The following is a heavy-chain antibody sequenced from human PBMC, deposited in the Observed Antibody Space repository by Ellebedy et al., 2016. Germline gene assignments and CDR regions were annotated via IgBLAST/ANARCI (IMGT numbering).Heavy chain of an antibody. CDR3: ATRRYGNSDI. Sequence: GESLKISXAASRFTVRSNYMTWVRQAPGKGLEWVAFIYNHGQTYYADSVKGRFTISRDTSVNTLYLHMTNLRAEDTAIYYCATRRYGNSDIWGLGTTVTVSS. V-gene: IGHV3-53*01. J-gene: IGHJ3*02. CDR1: RFTVRSNY. D-gene: IGHD4-11*01. CDR2: IYNHGQT.